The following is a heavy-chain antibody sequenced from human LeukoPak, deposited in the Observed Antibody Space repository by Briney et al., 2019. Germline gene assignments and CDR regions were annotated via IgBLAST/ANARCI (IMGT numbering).Heavy chain of an antibody. CDR1: GYSISSGHY. Sequence: PSETLSLTCTVSGYSISSGHYWSWIRQPPGKGLEWIGYIYDSGSTNYNPSLKSRVTISVDTSKNQFSLKLSSVTAADTAVYYCASLTTAEAFDIWGQGTMVTVSS. D-gene: IGHD3-22*01. J-gene: IGHJ3*02. CDR3: ASLTTAEAFDI. V-gene: IGHV4-61*01. CDR2: IYDSGST.